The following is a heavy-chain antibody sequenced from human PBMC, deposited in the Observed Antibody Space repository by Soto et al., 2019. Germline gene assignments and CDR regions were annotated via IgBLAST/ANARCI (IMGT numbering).Heavy chain of an antibody. V-gene: IGHV3-30*03. D-gene: IGHD6-19*01. CDR3: AIYSSGWYPLDY. Sequence: PGGSLRLSCAASGFAFSSYGMHWVRQAPGKGLEWVAVISYDGSNKYYADSVKGRFTTSRDNSKNTLYLQMNSLRAEDTAVYYCAIYSSGWYPLDYWGQGT. J-gene: IGHJ4*02. CDR1: GFAFSSYG. CDR2: ISYDGSNK.